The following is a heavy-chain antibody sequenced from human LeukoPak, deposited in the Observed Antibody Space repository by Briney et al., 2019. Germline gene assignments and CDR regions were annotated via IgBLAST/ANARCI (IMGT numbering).Heavy chain of an antibody. Sequence: PGGSLRLSCAASGITFSSYAMSWVRQAPGKGLEWVSAISGSGGSTYYADSVKGRFTISRDNSKNTLYLQMNSLRAEDTAVYYCARVTVSGWYTALDYWGQGTLVSVSS. CDR1: GITFSSYA. V-gene: IGHV3-23*01. J-gene: IGHJ4*02. CDR2: ISGSGGST. D-gene: IGHD6-19*01. CDR3: ARVTVSGWYTALDY.